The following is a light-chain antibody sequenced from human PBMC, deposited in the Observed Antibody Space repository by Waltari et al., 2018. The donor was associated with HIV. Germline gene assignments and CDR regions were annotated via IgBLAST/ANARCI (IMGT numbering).Light chain of an antibody. CDR2: STT. CDR1: SGSVSTSYY. V-gene: IGLV8-61*01. Sequence: QTVVTQEPSFSVSPGGTVTLTCGLSSGSVSTSYYPSWYQQTPGQTPRTLIYSTTTRSSGVPDRFTGFNLGKKAALTIKGAQADDESDYYCVLYMGSGIWVFGGGTKLTGL. J-gene: IGLJ3*02. CDR3: VLYMGSGIWV.